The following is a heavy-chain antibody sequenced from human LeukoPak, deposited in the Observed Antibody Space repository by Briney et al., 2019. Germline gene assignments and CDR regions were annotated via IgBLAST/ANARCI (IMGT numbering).Heavy chain of an antibody. J-gene: IGHJ3*02. CDR1: GFTFSSYS. V-gene: IGHV3-21*01. CDR2: ISSSSSYI. D-gene: IGHD3-22*01. CDR3: ARDSHYYDSSGYHYAFDI. Sequence: GGSLRPSCAASGFTFSSYSMNWVRQAPGKGLEWVSSISSSSSYIYYADSVKGRFTIPRDNAKNSLYLQMNSLRAEDTAVYYCARDSHYYDSSGYHYAFDIWGQGTMVTVSS.